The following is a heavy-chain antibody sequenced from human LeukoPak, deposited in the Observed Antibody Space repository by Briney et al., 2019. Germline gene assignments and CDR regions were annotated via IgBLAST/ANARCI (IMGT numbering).Heavy chain of an antibody. CDR1: GYTFTSNY. Sequence: ASVKVSCKASGYTFTSNYIHWVRQAPGQGLEWMGMIYPRDGSTSYAQKFQGRVTVTRDTSTSTVHMELSGLRSEDTAVYYCATGAYSGYGPNDYWGQGTLVTVSS. V-gene: IGHV1-46*01. D-gene: IGHD5-12*01. CDR2: IYPRDGST. J-gene: IGHJ4*02. CDR3: ATGAYSGYGPNDY.